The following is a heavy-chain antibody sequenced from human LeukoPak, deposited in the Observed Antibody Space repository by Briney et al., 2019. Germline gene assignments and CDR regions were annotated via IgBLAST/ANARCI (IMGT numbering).Heavy chain of an antibody. J-gene: IGHJ4*02. D-gene: IGHD3-22*01. CDR3: AKGGYSYDSSGHNYFDY. CDR1: GFTFTSYG. Sequence: GGSLRLSCAASGFTFTSYGMHWVRQAPGKGLEWVAFIRYDRSKKYYADSVKGRFTISRDNSKNTLYLQMNSLRAEDAVVYYCAKGGYSYDSSGHNYFDYWGQGTLVTVSS. CDR2: IRYDRSKK. V-gene: IGHV3-30*02.